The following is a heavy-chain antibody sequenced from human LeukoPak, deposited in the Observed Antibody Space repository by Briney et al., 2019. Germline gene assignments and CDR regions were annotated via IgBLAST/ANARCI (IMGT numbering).Heavy chain of an antibody. J-gene: IGHJ4*02. CDR1: GFTFDDYA. D-gene: IGHD6-6*01. V-gene: IGHV3-9*01. Sequence: PGGSLRLSCAASGFTFDDYAMHWVRQAPGKGLEWVSGISWNSGSIGYADSVKGRFTLSRDNAKNSLYLQMNSLRAENTALYYCAKEKEYSSPSGSYYWGQGTLVTVSS. CDR3: AKEKEYSSPSGSYY. CDR2: ISWNSGSI.